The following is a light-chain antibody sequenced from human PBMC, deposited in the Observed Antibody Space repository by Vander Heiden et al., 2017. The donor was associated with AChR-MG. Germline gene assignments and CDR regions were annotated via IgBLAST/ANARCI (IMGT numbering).Light chain of an antibody. CDR3: QQYHSIPWT. J-gene: IGKJ1*01. Sequence: DIVLTQSPDSLAVSLGERATMTCKSSQRVLSRSHNKDYLSWYQQKPGQPPSLLISWGSIRESGVPDRFSGSGSGTDFTLTISSLQAEDVAVYYCQQYHSIPWTFGRGTKVEV. CDR1: QRVLSRSHNKDY. CDR2: WGS. V-gene: IGKV4-1*01.